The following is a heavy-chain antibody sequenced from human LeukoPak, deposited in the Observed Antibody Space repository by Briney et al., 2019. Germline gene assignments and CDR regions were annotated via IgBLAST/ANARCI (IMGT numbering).Heavy chain of an antibody. D-gene: IGHD1-26*01. CDR2: IYHSGST. J-gene: IGHJ3*02. V-gene: IGHV4-4*02. CDR1: GGSISSSNW. Sequence: SETLSLTCAVSGGSISSSNWWSWVRQPPGKGLEWIGEIYHSGSTNYNSSLKSRITISVDKSKNQFSLKLSSVTAADTAVYFCATNRAGTYDRPFDIWGQGTMVTVSS. CDR3: ATNRAGTYDRPFDI.